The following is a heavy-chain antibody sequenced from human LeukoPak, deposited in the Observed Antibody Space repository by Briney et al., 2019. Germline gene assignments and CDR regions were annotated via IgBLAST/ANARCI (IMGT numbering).Heavy chain of an antibody. V-gene: IGHV6-1*01. CDR3: ARGKWELLSHYWCFDL. J-gene: IGHJ2*01. D-gene: IGHD1-26*01. CDR2: TYYRSKWYN. CDR1: GDSFSSNSAA. Sequence: SQTLSLTCAISGDSFSSNSAAWNWIRQSPSRGLEWLGRTYYRSKWYNDYAVSVKSRITNNPDTSKNQFSLQLNSVTPEDTAVYYCARGKWELLSHYWCFDLWGRGTLVTVSS.